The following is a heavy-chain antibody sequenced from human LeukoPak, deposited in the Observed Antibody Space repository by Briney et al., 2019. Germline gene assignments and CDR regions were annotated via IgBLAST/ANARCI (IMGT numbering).Heavy chain of an antibody. V-gene: IGHV4-34*01. J-gene: IGHJ5*02. CDR3: ARPEKQRFGEPHNWFDP. Sequence: SETLSLTCAVYGGSFSGYYWSWIRQPPGKGLEWIGEINHSGSTNYNPSLKSRVTISVDTSKNQFSLKLSSVTAADTAVYYCARPEKQRFGEPHNWFDPWGQGTLVTVSS. CDR1: GGSFSGYY. CDR2: INHSGST. D-gene: IGHD3-10*01.